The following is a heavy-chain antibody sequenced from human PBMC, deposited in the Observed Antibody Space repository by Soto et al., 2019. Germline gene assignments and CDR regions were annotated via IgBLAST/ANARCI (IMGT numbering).Heavy chain of an antibody. CDR3: ARDVGNGDACDL. CDR1: GGSIRSDSYY. Sequence: SETLSLTCTFSGGSIRSDSYYWSWIRQHPGDGLEWIGYIYDTGSTHYNPSLKSRVSISIDTSKNQFSLKLSSVTAADTAVYYCARDVGNGDACDLWGQGTMVSVSS. D-gene: IGHD1-26*01. CDR2: IYDTGST. V-gene: IGHV4-31*03. J-gene: IGHJ3*01.